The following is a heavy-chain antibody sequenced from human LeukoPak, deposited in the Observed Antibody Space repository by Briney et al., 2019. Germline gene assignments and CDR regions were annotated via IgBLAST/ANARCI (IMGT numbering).Heavy chain of an antibody. CDR2: INSDGSST. Sequence: GGSLRLSCAASGFTFSSYYMHSVRQAPGKGLVWVSRINSDGSSTTYADSVKGRFTISRDNAKNTLYLQMNSLRAEDTAVYHCARVPHCSSNSCYSWFDPWGQGTLVTVSS. CDR1: GFTFSSYY. V-gene: IGHV3-74*03. D-gene: IGHD2-2*01. CDR3: ARVPHCSSNSCYSWFDP. J-gene: IGHJ5*02.